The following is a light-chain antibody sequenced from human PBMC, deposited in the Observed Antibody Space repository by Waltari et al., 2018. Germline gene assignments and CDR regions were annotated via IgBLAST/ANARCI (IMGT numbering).Light chain of an antibody. V-gene: IGLV2-11*01. J-gene: IGLJ2*01. CDR1: SSDVGGYNY. CDR2: DVS. Sequence: QSARTQPRSVSGSPGQSVTISCTATSSDVGGYNYVSWYQQHPGKAPKRMIYDVSKRPSGVPDRFSGSKSGNTASLTISGLQAEDEADYYCCSYAGSYTLVFGGGTKLTVL. CDR3: CSYAGSYTLV.